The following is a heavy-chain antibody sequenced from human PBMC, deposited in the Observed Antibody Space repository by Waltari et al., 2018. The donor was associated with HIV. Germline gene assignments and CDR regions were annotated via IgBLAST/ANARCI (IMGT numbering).Heavy chain of an antibody. V-gene: IGHV4-39*01. CDR3: ARRRYCSGGSCYYYYGMDV. J-gene: IGHJ6*02. D-gene: IGHD2-15*01. CDR1: GGSISSSSYY. Sequence: QLQLQESGPGLVKPSETLSLTCTVSGGSISSSSYYWGWIRQPPGQGLEWIGSIYYSGSTYYNPSLKSRVTISVDTSKNQFSLKLSSVTAADTAVYYCARRRYCSGGSCYYYYGMDVWGQGTTVTVSS. CDR2: IYYSGST.